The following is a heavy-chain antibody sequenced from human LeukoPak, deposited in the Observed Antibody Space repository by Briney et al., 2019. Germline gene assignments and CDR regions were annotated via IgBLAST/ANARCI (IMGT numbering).Heavy chain of an antibody. Sequence: GRSLRLSCAASGFTFSSYGMHWVRQAPGKGLEWVAVISYDGSNKYYADSVKGQFTISRDNSKNTLYLQMNSLRAEDTAVYYCAKDISGYNWNYGAFDYWGQGTLVTVSS. D-gene: IGHD1-7*01. CDR2: ISYDGSNK. V-gene: IGHV3-30*18. CDR1: GFTFSSYG. CDR3: AKDISGYNWNYGAFDY. J-gene: IGHJ4*02.